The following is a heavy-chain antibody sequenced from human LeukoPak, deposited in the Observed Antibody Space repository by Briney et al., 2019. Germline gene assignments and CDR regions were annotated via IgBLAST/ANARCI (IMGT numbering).Heavy chain of an antibody. CDR1: GFTFSSYS. V-gene: IGHV3-48*01. CDR2: ISSSSTI. CDR3: ARDSSSWKYYYYYYMDV. D-gene: IGHD6-13*01. J-gene: IGHJ6*03. Sequence: GGSLRLSCAASGFTFSSYSMNWVRQAPGKGLEWVSYISSSSTIYYADSVKGRFTISRDNAKNSLYLQMNSLRAEDTAVYYCARDSSSWKYYYYYYMDVWGKGTTVTVSS.